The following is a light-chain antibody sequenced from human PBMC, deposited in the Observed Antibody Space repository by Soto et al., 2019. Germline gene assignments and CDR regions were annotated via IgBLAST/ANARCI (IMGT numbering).Light chain of an antibody. J-gene: IGKJ2*01. Sequence: DIQMTQSPSSLSASVGDRVAITCQASQNISSFLNWYRQKPGKAPNLLIYAASSLQSGVPSRFSGSGSGTDFTFTISSLQPEDFATYFCQQSYNAPAFGQGTKLEI. CDR1: QNISSF. CDR2: AAS. V-gene: IGKV1-39*01. CDR3: QQSYNAPA.